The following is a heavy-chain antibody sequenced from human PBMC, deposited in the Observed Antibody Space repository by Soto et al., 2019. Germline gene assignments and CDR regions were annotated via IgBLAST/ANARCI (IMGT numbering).Heavy chain of an antibody. CDR1: GGTLNNYA. CDR2: SLPIFGTA. Sequence: VLLVQSGAEVKKPGSSVRVSCKAPGGTLNNYAITWVRQAPGQGLEWLGGSLPIFGTANYAQKFQGRLTITADKSTSTAYMELSSLTSEDTAIYYCARESHDIEVVPATVLGPFTWFDPWGQGTLVTVSS. J-gene: IGHJ5*02. D-gene: IGHD2-2*02. V-gene: IGHV1-69*06. CDR3: ARESHDIEVVPATVLGPFTWFDP.